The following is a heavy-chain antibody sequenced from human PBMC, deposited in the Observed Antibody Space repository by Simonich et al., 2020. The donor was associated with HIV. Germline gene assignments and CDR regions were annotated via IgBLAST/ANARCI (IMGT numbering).Heavy chain of an antibody. Sequence: QVQLVESGGGVVQPGRSLRLSCAASGFTFNTYAMHWVRQGPGKGEEGVAVKSNDGTNKYYSDSVKGRFTVSRDNSKNTLYLQMNSMRAEDTAVYCCARVTLMVGLDYWGQGTLVTVSS. CDR1: GFTFNTYA. J-gene: IGHJ4*02. V-gene: IGHV3-30*07. CDR2: KSNDGTNK. D-gene: IGHD3-22*01. CDR3: ARVTLMVGLDY.